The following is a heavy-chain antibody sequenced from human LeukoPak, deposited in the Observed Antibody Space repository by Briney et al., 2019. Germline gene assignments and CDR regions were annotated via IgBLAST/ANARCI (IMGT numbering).Heavy chain of an antibody. CDR2: IYSIGST. V-gene: IGHV3-53*01. CDR1: GFTVSSNF. J-gene: IGHJ4*02. Sequence: GGSLSLSCTASGFTVSSNFMSWVRQAPGKGLEWVSVIYSIGSTYYADSVKGRFTISRDNAKNSLYLQMNSLRAEDTAVYYCVRAGPQQDFDYWGQGTLVTVSS. D-gene: IGHD1/OR15-1a*01. CDR3: VRAGPQQDFDY.